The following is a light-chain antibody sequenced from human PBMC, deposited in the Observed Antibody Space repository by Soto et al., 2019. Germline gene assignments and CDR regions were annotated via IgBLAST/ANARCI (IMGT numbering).Light chain of an antibody. CDR3: QQYNNWPWT. CDR1: QSVSSSY. Sequence: IVLTQSPGTLSLSPGERATLSCRASQSVSSSYLAWYQQKPGQAPRLLIHGASTRAPGFPARFSGSGSGTDFTLTISSLQSEDFAVYYCQQYNNWPWTFGQGTKVDIK. CDR2: GAS. V-gene: IGKV3-15*01. J-gene: IGKJ1*01.